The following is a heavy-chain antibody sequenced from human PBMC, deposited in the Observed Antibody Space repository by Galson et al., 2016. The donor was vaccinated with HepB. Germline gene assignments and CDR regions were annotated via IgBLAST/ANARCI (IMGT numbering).Heavy chain of an antibody. Sequence: SLRLSCATSGFNFDDYAMHWVRQGPGKGLEWVSSVTWNSGSMGYADSVKGRFTTSRDNAKTSLYLQMNSLRPEDTALYYCAKDLSRGAGSYYSRYYYYGVDVGGRGTTVTVSS. CDR1: GFNFDDYA. D-gene: IGHD3-10*01. V-gene: IGHV3-9*01. CDR3: AKDLSRGAGSYYSRYYYYGVDV. CDR2: VTWNSGSM. J-gene: IGHJ6*02.